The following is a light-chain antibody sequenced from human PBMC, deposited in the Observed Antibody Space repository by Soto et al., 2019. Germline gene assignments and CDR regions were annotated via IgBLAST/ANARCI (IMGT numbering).Light chain of an antibody. J-gene: IGKJ1*01. CDR1: QSVNSN. CDR2: GAS. V-gene: IGKV3-15*01. Sequence: EIVMPQSPATLSVSPGERASLSCRASQSVNSNLAWYQQKPGQAPRLLIYGASPRATGIPARFSGSGSGTDFTLTIGRLEPEDFAVYYCQQDLITPWTFGQGTKVDI. CDR3: QQDLITPWT.